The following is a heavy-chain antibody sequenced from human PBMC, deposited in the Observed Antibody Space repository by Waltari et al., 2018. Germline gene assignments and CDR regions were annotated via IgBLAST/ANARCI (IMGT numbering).Heavy chain of an antibody. CDR3: ARDAEDIVESGAFDI. Sequence: VQLVESGGGLVKPGESRRLSCAASAFHFRSSPINWVRQAPGKGLEWVSSISTSGSYRYYADSVKGRFTISRDNAKNSLSLQMTHLRVEDTALYYCARDAEDIVESGAFDIWGQGTVVTVSS. CDR2: ISTSGSYR. J-gene: IGHJ3*02. V-gene: IGHV3-21*01. D-gene: IGHD5-12*01. CDR1: AFHFRSSP.